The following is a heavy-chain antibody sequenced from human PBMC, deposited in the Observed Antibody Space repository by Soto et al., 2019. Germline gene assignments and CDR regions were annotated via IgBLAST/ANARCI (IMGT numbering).Heavy chain of an antibody. D-gene: IGHD2-15*01. CDR1: GASIAYSY. J-gene: IGHJ1*01. Sequence: TSETLSLTCTVSGASIAYSYWSWIRQPPEKGLEWIGYIYFSGVATYNPSLKSRATMSRDTSKNEFSLKLTSVTAADTAIYYCARGDSDLAVSEAAYWGQGTLVTVSS. V-gene: IGHV4-59*01. CDR3: ARGDSDLAVSEAAY. CDR2: IYFSGVA.